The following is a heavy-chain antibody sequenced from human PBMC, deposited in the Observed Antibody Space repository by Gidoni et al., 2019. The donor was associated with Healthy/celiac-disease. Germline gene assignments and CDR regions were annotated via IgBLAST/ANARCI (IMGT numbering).Heavy chain of an antibody. CDR1: GFTFDDYA. V-gene: IGHV3-9*01. D-gene: IGHD3-3*01. J-gene: IGHJ6*02. CDR3: AKAGITIFGVVIRMDYGMDV. CDR2: ISWNSGSI. Sequence: EVQLVESGGGLVQPGRSLRLSCAASGFTFDDYAMHWVRQAPGKGLEWVSGISWNSGSIGYADSVKGRFTISRDNAKNSLYLQMNSLRAEDTALYYCAKAGITIFGVVIRMDYGMDVWGQGTTVTVSS.